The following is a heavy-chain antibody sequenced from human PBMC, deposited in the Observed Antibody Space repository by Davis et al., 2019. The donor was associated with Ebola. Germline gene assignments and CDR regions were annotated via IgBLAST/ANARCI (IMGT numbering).Heavy chain of an antibody. V-gene: IGHV6-1*01. J-gene: IGHJ6*04. CDR2: TYYTSKWHN. CDR1: GDSVSSGG. D-gene: IGHD3-16*01. Sequence: HSQTLSLTCAISGDSVSSGGWNWIRQSPSRGLEWLGRTYYTSKWHNDYGESVKSRITINPDTSTNQLSLQLNSVTPEDTAVYYCVRGWGRSGLDVWGKGAAVIVSS. CDR3: VRGWGRSGLDV.